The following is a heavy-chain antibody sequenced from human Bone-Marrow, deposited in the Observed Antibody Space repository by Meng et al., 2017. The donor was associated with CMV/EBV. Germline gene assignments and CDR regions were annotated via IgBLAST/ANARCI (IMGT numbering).Heavy chain of an antibody. D-gene: IGHD5-18*01. Sequence: GESLKISCAASGFTFSSYWMSWVRQAPGKGLEWVSVIYSGGIHSDGDTYHTDSVKGRFTISRDNSKNTLYLQMDSLRTEDTAVYYCARREILGYSEGLYAFNVWGQGNRVTVAS. CDR3: ARREILGYSEGLYAFNV. V-gene: IGHV3-53*05. CDR1: GFTFSSYW. CDR2: IYSGGIHSDGDT. J-gene: IGHJ3*01.